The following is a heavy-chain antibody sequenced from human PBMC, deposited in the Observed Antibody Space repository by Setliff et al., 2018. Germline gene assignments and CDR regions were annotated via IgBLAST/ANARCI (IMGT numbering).Heavy chain of an antibody. Sequence: SETLSLTCTVSGGSMSSDYYCSWIRQPAGKGLEWFGHVHTDGSTNYNPSLKSRVIISVDTSKNQFSVKLSSVSAADTAVYYCVRALLWSGEGRFDPWGQGTLVTVSS. V-gene: IGHV4-61*09. J-gene: IGHJ5*02. D-gene: IGHD3-10*01. CDR2: VHTDGST. CDR3: VRALLWSGEGRFDP. CDR1: GGSMSSDYY.